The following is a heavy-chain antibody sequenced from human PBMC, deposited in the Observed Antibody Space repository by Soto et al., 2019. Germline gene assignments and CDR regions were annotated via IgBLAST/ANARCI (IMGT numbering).Heavy chain of an antibody. CDR2: VFSSVSA. V-gene: IGHV4-4*07. CDR1: GVSVISYT. D-gene: IGHD2-21*02. CDR3: ARDGMTTGDT. Sequence: SETLSLTCSVSGVSVISYTWSWVRQPANKGLEWIGRVFSSVSATYNPSLKSRVSISMDTPENRISLKLDSVTAADAGVYFCARDGMTTGDTWGPGTLVTVSS. J-gene: IGHJ4*02.